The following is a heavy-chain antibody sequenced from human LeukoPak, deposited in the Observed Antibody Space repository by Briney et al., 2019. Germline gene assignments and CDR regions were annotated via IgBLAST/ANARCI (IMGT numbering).Heavy chain of an antibody. J-gene: IGHJ6*02. V-gene: IGHV3-23*01. CDR1: GLTFSSYC. D-gene: IGHD3-10*02. CDR3: ARDLYYYVAMDV. CDR2: ISGSGGST. Sequence: GGSVRLSCAPSGLTFSSYCMSWVRHAPGRGLECVSSISGSGGSTHYADSVKGRFTISRDNSKNTLFLQLHNLRVEDTALYYCARDLYYYVAMDVWGQGTTVTVSS.